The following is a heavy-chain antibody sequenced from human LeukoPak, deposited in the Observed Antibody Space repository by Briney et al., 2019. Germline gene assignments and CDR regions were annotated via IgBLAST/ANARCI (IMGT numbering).Heavy chain of an antibody. J-gene: IGHJ4*02. Sequence: SETLSLTCAVYGGSFSGYYWSWIRQPPGKGLEWIREINHSGSTNYNPSLKSRVTTSVDTSNNQISLNLISVTAADTAVYYCARRVRFGDGWVFDSWGQGTPVTVSS. V-gene: IGHV4-34*01. CDR2: INHSGST. CDR1: GGSFSGYY. CDR3: ARRVRFGDGWVFDS. D-gene: IGHD5-24*01.